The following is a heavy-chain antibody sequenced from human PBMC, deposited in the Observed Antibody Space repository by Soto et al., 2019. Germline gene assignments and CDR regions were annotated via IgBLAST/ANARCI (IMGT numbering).Heavy chain of an antibody. V-gene: IGHV4-59*08. Sequence: PSETLSLTCTVSGGSISSYYWSWIRQPPGRGLEWIGYIYYSGSTNCNPSLKSRVTISVDTSKNQFSLKLSSVTAADTAVYYCARGLYWATIGFDYWGQGTLVTVSS. CDR2: IYYSGST. CDR1: GGSISSYY. CDR3: ARGLYWATIGFDY. J-gene: IGHJ4*02. D-gene: IGHD2-8*02.